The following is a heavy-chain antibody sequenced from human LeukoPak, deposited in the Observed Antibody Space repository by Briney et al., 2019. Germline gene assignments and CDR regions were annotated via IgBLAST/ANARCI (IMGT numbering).Heavy chain of an antibody. CDR1: GGSISSNNW. CDR2: IYHSGST. V-gene: IGHV4-4*02. D-gene: IGHD3-22*01. J-gene: IGHJ6*02. CDR3: ARVWSLYYYDSSGYHYGMDV. Sequence: SETLSLTCAVSGGSISSNNWWIWVRQSPGKGLEWIGYIYHSGSTYYNPSLKSRVTISVDRSKNQFSLKLSSVTAADTAVYYCARVWSLYYYDSSGYHYGMDVWGQGTTVAVSS.